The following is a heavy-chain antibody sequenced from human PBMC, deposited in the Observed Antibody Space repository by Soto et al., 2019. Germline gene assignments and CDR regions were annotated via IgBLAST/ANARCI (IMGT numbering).Heavy chain of an antibody. J-gene: IGHJ4*02. CDR2: ISGSGGST. V-gene: IGHV3-23*01. D-gene: IGHD5-18*01. CDR1: GFTFSSYA. CDR3: AKPRRGQLWLFDY. Sequence: PGGSLRLSCASSGFTFSSYAMSLVRQAPGKGLEWVSAISGSGGSTYYADSVKGRFTISRDNSKNTLYLQMNSLRAEDTAVYYCAKPRRGQLWLFDYWGQGTLVTVSS.